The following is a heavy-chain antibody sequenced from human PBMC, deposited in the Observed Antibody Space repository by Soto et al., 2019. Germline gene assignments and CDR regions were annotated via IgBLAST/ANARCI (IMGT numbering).Heavy chain of an antibody. CDR1: GFTFSSYA. CDR2: ISSNGGST. V-gene: IGHV3-64*01. Sequence: GGSLRLSCAASGFTFSSYAMHWVRQAPGKGLEYVSAISSNGGSTYYANSVKGRFTISRDNSKNTLYLQMGSLRAEDMAVYYCARGLRIAAYFDYWGQGTLVTVSS. J-gene: IGHJ4*02. CDR3: ARGLRIAAYFDY. D-gene: IGHD6-13*01.